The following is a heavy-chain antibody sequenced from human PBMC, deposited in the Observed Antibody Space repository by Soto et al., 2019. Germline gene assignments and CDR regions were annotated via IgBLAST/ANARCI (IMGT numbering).Heavy chain of an antibody. CDR2: XYRXXTP. Sequence: TLSLTCTVSGGSITRGGYYWSWIRQHXXXXXXXIXXXYRXXTPXXXXXXXRXXXIXXXTHKHQFSLKLTSVTAADTAVYYCARDPAPWGQGTLVNVSS. CDR1: GGSITRGGYY. CDR3: ARDPAP. V-gene: IGHV4-31*01. J-gene: IGHJ5*02.